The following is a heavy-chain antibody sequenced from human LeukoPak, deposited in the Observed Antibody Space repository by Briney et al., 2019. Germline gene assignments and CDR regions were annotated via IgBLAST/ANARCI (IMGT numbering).Heavy chain of an antibody. CDR1: GYGFTSYW. J-gene: IGHJ5*02. Sequence: GESLEISCKGSGYGFTSYWIGWVRPMPGKGRDWMGIIYPGDSDTRYSPSFQGQVTISADKSISTAYLQWSSLKASDTAMYYCARSAGCNWFDPWGQGTLVTVSS. CDR2: IYPGDSDT. V-gene: IGHV5-51*01. D-gene: IGHD6-19*01. CDR3: ARSAGCNWFDP.